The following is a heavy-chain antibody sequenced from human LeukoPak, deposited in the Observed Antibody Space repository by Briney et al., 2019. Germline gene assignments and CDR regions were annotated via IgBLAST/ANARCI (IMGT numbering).Heavy chain of an antibody. CDR2: ISAYNGNT. CDR1: GYTFTSHG. Sequence: GASVKVSCKASGYTFTSHGINWVRQAPGQGLEWMGWISAYNGNTNFAQKLQGRVTMTTDTSTSTAYMEPRSLRFDDTAVYYCARGSISWYSQDWFDPWGQGTLVTVSS. CDR3: ARGSISWYSQDWFDP. D-gene: IGHD6-13*01. J-gene: IGHJ5*02. V-gene: IGHV1-18*01.